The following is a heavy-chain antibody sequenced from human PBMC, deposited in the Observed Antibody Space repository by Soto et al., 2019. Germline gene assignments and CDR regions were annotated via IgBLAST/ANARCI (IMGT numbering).Heavy chain of an antibody. CDR2: INSDGSPI. D-gene: IGHD4-17*01. Sequence: EVQLVESGGGLVQPGASLRLSCAASGFTFSSYWMHWVRQTPGKGLVWVSRINSDGSPISYADHVKGRFTISRDNAKNMLYLQMNSLKDEDTAVYYCARHRYGEVGLEFWGQGTLVTVSS. V-gene: IGHV3-74*01. CDR3: ARHRYGEVGLEF. CDR1: GFTFSSYW. J-gene: IGHJ4*02.